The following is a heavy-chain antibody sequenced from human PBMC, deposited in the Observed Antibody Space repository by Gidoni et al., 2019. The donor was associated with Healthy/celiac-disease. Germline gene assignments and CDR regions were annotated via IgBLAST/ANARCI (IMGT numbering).Heavy chain of an antibody. CDR1: GFTFDDYA. J-gene: IGHJ4*02. D-gene: IGHD1-26*01. CDR3: AKDTEWSGSYSIDY. CDR2: ISWNSGSI. Sequence: EVQLVESGGGLVQPGRSLRLSCAASGFTFDDYAMHWVRQAPGKGLEWVSGISWNSGSIGYADSVKGRFTISRDNAKNSLYLQMNSLRAEDTALYYCAKDTEWSGSYSIDYWGQGTLVTVSS. V-gene: IGHV3-9*01.